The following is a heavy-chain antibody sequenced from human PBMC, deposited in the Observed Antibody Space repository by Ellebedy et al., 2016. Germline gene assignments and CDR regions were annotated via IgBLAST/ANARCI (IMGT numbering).Heavy chain of an antibody. V-gene: IGHV1-2*04. D-gene: IGHD2-21*01. CDR2: INPNSGGT. J-gene: IGHJ2*01. CDR1: GYTFTGYY. CDR3: ARGDYSCHYWYFDL. Sequence: ASVKVSCRASGYTFTGYYMHWVRQAPGQGLEWMGWINPNSGGTNYAQKFQGWVTMTRDTSISTAYMELSRLRSDDTAVYYCARGDYSCHYWYFDLWGRGTLVTVSS.